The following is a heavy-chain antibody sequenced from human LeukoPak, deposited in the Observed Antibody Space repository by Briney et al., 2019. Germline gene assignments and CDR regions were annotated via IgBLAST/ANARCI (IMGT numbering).Heavy chain of an antibody. J-gene: IGHJ4*02. CDR2: IVVGSGNT. V-gene: IGHV1-58*02. D-gene: IGHD6-13*01. CDR1: GFTFTSSA. Sequence: SVKVSCKASGFTFTSSAMQWVRQARGQRLEWIGWIVVGSGNTNYAQKFRERVTITRDMSTSTAYMELNSLRSEDTAVYYCARVAEAAAFDYWGQGTLVTVSS. CDR3: ARVAEAAAFDY.